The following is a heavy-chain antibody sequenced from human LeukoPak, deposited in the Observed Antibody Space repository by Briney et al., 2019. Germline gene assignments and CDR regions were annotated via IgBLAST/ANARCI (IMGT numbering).Heavy chain of an antibody. J-gene: IGHJ4*02. CDR1: GFTFSSYS. D-gene: IGHD3-22*01. Sequence: GSLRLSCAASGFTFSSYSMNWVRQAPGKGLEWVSSISSSGTYIYYADSVKGRFTISRDNSKNTLYLQMSSLRPEDTAVYYCAPYFYDSSGYSNWGQGTLVTVSS. CDR2: ISSSGTYI. V-gene: IGHV3-21*01. CDR3: APYFYDSSGYSN.